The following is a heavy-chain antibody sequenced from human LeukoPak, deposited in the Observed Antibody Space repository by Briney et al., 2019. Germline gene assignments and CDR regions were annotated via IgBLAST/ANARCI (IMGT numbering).Heavy chain of an antibody. V-gene: IGHV1-2*02. J-gene: IGHJ6*02. CDR1: GYTFTGNY. D-gene: IGHD1-26*01. CDR2: INPNSGST. Sequence: ASVKVSCKASGYTFTGNYMHWVRQAPGQGLEWMGWINPNSGSTNYAQKFQGRVTMTRDTSISTAYMELSRLRSDDTAVYYCARDRRWEVPRYYYYGMDVWGQGTTVTVSS. CDR3: ARDRRWEVPRYYYYGMDV.